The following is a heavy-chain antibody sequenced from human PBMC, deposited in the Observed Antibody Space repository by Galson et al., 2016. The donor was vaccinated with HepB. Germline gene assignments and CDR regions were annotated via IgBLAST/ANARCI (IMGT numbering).Heavy chain of an antibody. CDR2: ISGSGGST. V-gene: IGHV3-23*01. CDR1: GFTFSSYA. CDR3: AKGAEQWLVPGYFDY. J-gene: IGHJ4*02. D-gene: IGHD6-19*01. Sequence: SLRLSCAASGFTFSSYAMSWVRQAPGKGLEWVSDISGSGGSTYYAGSVKGRFTISRDNSKNTLYLQMNRLRAEDTAIYYCAKGAEQWLVPGYFDYWGQGTLVTVSS.